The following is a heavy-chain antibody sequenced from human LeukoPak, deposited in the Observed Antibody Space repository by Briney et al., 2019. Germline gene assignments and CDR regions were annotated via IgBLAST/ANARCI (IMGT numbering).Heavy chain of an antibody. Sequence: PGGSRRLAWAASGFTFDDYGMSWVRQAPGEGLEWVSGINWNGGSTGYADSVKGRFTISRDNAKNALYLQMNSLRAEDTALHYCATASAYSSGWYGTYYYYYYMDVWGKGTTVTVTS. CDR3: ATASAYSSGWYGTYYYYYYMDV. D-gene: IGHD6-19*01. CDR2: INWNGGST. J-gene: IGHJ6*03. CDR1: GFTFDDYG. V-gene: IGHV3-20*04.